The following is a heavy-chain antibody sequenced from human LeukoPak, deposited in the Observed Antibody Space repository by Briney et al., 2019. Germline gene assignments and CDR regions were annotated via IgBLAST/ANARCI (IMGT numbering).Heavy chain of an antibody. CDR3: ARRIAAAFNWFDP. D-gene: IGHD6-13*01. CDR1: GYSFTSYW. J-gene: IGHJ5*02. V-gene: IGHV5-51*01. Sequence: GASLKISFKGSGYSFTSYWIGWVRPLPGKGLEGMGIIYPGDSDTRYSPSFQGQVTISADKSISTAYLQWSSLKASDTAMYYCARRIAAAFNWFDPWGQGTLVTVSS. CDR2: IYPGDSDT.